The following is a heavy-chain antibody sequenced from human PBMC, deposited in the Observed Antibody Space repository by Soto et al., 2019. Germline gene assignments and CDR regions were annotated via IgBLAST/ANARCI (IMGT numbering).Heavy chain of an antibody. V-gene: IGHV3-33*01. CDR1: GFTFSSYG. Sequence: PGGSLRLSCAASGFTFSSYGMHWVRQAPGKGLEWVAVIWYDGSNKYYADSVKGRFTISRDNSKNTLYLQMNSLRAEDTAVYYCARDSRGRDGYKGFYGMDVWGQGTTVTVSS. J-gene: IGHJ6*02. CDR3: ARDSRGRDGYKGFYGMDV. CDR2: IWYDGSNK. D-gene: IGHD5-12*01.